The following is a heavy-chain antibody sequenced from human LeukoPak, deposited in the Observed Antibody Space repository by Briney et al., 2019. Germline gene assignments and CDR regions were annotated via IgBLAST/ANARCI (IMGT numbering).Heavy chain of an antibody. CDR3: ATHPNSGSYYWDSGGDY. V-gene: IGHV3-9*01. J-gene: IGHJ4*02. Sequence: GGSLRLSCAASGFTFANYAMHWVRQAPGKGLEWVSGISWNSGNIGYADSVKGRFSISRDNAKNSLYLQMNSLRAEDTAVYYCATHPNSGSYYWDSGGDYWGQGTLVTVSS. CDR1: GFTFANYA. D-gene: IGHD1-26*01. CDR2: ISWNSGNI.